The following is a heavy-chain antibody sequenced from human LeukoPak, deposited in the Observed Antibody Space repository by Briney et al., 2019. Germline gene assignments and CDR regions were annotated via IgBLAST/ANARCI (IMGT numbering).Heavy chain of an antibody. V-gene: IGHV3-7*01. J-gene: IGHJ5*02. CDR2: IKQDGTEY. CDR3: ARGMTVAANWFDP. CDR1: GFTFSLYW. Sequence: PGGSLRLSCAASGFTFSLYWMNWVRQAPGKGPEWVANIKQDGTEYYYVDSVKGRFTISRDNAKNSLYLQMNSLRAEDTAVYYCARGMTVAANWFDPWGQGTLVTVSS. D-gene: IGHD6-19*01.